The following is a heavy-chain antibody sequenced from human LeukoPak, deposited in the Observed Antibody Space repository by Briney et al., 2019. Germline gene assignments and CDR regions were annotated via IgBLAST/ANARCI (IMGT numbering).Heavy chain of an antibody. D-gene: IGHD3-16*02. CDR2: TVVGRGET. V-gene: IGHV1-58*02. J-gene: IGHJ4*02. CDR3: ARVDTYYDYIWGSYRLDY. CDR1: GFTFRTSA. Sequence: GASVKVSCKTSGFTFRTSAIQWVRQARGQRLEWIGWTVVGRGETKYAQDLQGRVTITTDMSTSTAYLELSGLRSEDTAVYYCARVDTYYDYIWGSYRLDYWGQGTLVTVSS.